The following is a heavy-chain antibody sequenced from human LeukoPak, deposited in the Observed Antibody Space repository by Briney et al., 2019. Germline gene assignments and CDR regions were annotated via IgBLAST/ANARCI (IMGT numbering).Heavy chain of an antibody. J-gene: IGHJ5*02. CDR1: GESINIYY. Sequence: PSETLSLTCTAPGESINIYYSNWIRQPAGKGLEWIGRIYGGGKTNYNPSLKSRLTLSMDTSKNQFSLTLRSVTAADTAVYYCAKDRGLHGEVLLDPWGHGVHVTVSS. V-gene: IGHV4-4*07. CDR2: IYGGGKT. CDR3: AKDRGLHGEVLLDP. D-gene: IGHD3-10*01.